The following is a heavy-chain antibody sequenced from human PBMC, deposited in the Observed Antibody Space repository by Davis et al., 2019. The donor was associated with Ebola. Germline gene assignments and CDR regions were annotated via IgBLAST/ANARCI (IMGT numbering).Heavy chain of an antibody. CDR3: TRRYYDTSGYPFDL. CDR1: GGSISSSY. J-gene: IGHJ5*02. V-gene: IGHV3-30-3*01. Sequence: LSLTCTVSGGSISSSYWSWVRQAPGKGLEWVAVISYDGSNKYYADSVKGRFTISRDNSKNTLYLQMNSLRAEDTAVYYCTRRYYDTSGYPFDLWGQGTLVTVSS. CDR2: ISYDGSNK. D-gene: IGHD3-22*01.